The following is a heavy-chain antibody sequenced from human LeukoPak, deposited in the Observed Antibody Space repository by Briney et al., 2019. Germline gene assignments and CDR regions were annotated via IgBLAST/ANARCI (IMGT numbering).Heavy chain of an antibody. Sequence: ASVKVSCKASGYTFTSYGISWVRQAPGQGLEWMGWISAYNGNINYAQKLQGRVTMTTDTSTSTAYMELRSLRSEDTAVYYCARYYSGWYYFDYWGQGTLVTVSS. CDR1: GYTFTSYG. V-gene: IGHV1-18*01. D-gene: IGHD6-19*01. CDR2: ISAYNGNI. J-gene: IGHJ4*02. CDR3: ARYYSGWYYFDY.